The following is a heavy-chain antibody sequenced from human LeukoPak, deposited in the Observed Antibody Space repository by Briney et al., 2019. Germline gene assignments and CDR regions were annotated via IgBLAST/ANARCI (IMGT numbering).Heavy chain of an antibody. D-gene: IGHD3-10*01. V-gene: IGHV3-74*01. CDR3: AKFRGSNFGAYYFDY. CDR1: GFTFSRYY. CDR2: INSDGSST. Sequence: GGSLRLSCAASGFTFSRYYMHWVRQAPGKGLVWVSRINSDGSSTTYADSVKGRFTISRDNAKNTLYLQMNSLRAEDTAVYYCAKFRGSNFGAYYFDYWGQGTLVTVSS. J-gene: IGHJ4*02.